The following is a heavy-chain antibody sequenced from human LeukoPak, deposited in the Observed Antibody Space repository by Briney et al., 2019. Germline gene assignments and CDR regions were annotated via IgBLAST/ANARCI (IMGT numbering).Heavy chain of an antibody. J-gene: IGHJ5*02. CDR2: I. D-gene: IGHD3-10*01. CDR1: GFTVSSNY. Sequence: GGSLRLSCAASGFTVSSNYMSWVRQAPGKGLEWVSVIKGRFTISRDNSKNTLYLQMNSLRAEDTAVYYCARDVYGSGSYAWFDPWGQGALVTVSS. CDR3: ARDVYGSGSYAWFDP. V-gene: IGHV3-53*01.